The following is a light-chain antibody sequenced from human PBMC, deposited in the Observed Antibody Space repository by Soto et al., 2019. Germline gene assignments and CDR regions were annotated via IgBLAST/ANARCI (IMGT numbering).Light chain of an antibody. J-gene: IGKJ1*01. V-gene: IGKV3-11*01. CDR1: QSVSSY. Sequence: EIVLTQSPGTLSLSPEERATLSCRASQSVSSYLAWYQQKPGQAPRLLIYDASTRATGISARFSGSGSGTDFTLTISSLEPEDFAMYYCQQRSNWPVTFGQGTKVE. CDR3: QQRSNWPVT. CDR2: DAS.